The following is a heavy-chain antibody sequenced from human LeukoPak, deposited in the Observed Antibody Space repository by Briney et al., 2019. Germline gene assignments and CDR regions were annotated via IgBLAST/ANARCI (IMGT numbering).Heavy chain of an antibody. D-gene: IGHD6-19*01. CDR2: ITNSGSTI. CDR1: GFTFSSYW. CDR3: ARAYAPIAVSGYNWFDP. Sequence: GGSLRLSCAASGFTFSSYWMSWVRQAPGKGLEWVSYITNSGSTIYYADSVKGRFTISRDNAKNSLYLQMNSLRAEDTAVYYCARAYAPIAVSGYNWFDPWGQGTLVTVSS. V-gene: IGHV3-48*04. J-gene: IGHJ5*02.